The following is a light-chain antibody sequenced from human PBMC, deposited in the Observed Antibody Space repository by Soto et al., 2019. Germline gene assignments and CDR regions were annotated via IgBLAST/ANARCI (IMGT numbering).Light chain of an antibody. CDR1: NIGSKS. CDR3: QVWDISSGHVV. J-gene: IGLJ3*02. V-gene: IGLV3-21*01. Sequence: SYELTQPPSVSGAPGKTASVACGGSNIGSKSVHWYQKKSGQAPGLVMYYDSDRPSGISERFSGSNSGNTATLTISRVEAGDEADYYCQVWDISSGHVVFGGGTQLTVL. CDR2: YDS.